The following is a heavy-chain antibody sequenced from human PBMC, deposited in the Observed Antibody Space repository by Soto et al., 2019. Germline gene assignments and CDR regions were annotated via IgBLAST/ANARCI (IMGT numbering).Heavy chain of an antibody. CDR3: AICKAVPHYYGMDV. Sequence: QVQLQESGPGLVKPSETLSLTCSVSGYSSSSYFWSWIRQPPGKGLEWIASIYYSGSTNYNPSLQSRVTASVDTSKNEVSLRLSSVTAADTAVYYCAICKAVPHYYGMDVWGPGTTVTVSS. J-gene: IGHJ6*02. V-gene: IGHV4-59*01. CDR1: GYSSSSYF. CDR2: IYYSGST. D-gene: IGHD6-19*01.